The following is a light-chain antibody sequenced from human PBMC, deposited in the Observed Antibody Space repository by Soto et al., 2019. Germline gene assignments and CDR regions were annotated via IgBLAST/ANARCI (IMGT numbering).Light chain of an antibody. CDR3: HQYATSPQT. Sequence: EILLTQSPGTLSLSPGERATLSCRASQCVPKNYLAWYQQEPGQAPRLLIYGPSSRATGIPDRFSGSGSGTDFTLTISRLEPEDFAVYYCHQYATSPQTFGQGTKVEIK. CDR1: QCVPKNY. J-gene: IGKJ1*01. V-gene: IGKV3-20*01. CDR2: GPS.